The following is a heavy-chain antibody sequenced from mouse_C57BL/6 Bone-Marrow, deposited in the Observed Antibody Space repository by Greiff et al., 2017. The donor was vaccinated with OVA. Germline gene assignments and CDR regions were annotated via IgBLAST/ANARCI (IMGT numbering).Heavy chain of an antibody. CDR2: IDPSDSET. J-gene: IGHJ4*01. Sequence: LQQSGAELMKPGSSVKLSCKASGYTFTSYWMHWVKQRPIQGLEWIGNIDPSDSETHYNQKFKDKATLTVDKSSSTAYMQLSSLTSEDSAVYYCARGSTMVTTRYAMDYWGQGTSVTVSS. CDR1: GYTFTSYW. V-gene: IGHV1-52*01. CDR3: ARGSTMVTTRYAMDY. D-gene: IGHD2-2*01.